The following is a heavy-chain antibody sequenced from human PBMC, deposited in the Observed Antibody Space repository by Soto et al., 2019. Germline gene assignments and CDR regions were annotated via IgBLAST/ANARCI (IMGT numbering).Heavy chain of an antibody. J-gene: IGHJ6*02. D-gene: IGHD6-13*01. CDR3: ARGMVAAAGTGFYFYYYGMGV. CDR2: IIPIFGTA. V-gene: IGHV1-69*13. CDR1: GGTFSSYA. Sequence: SVKVSCKASGGTFSSYAISWVRQAPGQGLEWMGGIIPIFGTANYAQKCQGRVTITADESTSTAYMELSSLRSEDTAVYYCARGMVAAAGTGFYFYYYGMGVWGQGTTVTVSS.